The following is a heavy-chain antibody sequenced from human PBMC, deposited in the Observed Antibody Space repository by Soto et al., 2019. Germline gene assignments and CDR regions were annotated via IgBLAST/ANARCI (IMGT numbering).Heavy chain of an antibody. V-gene: IGHV4-30-4*01. CDR2: IYYSGST. J-gene: IGHJ4*02. D-gene: IGHD3-22*01. CDR1: GGSISSGDYY. CDR3: ARAKTRGEVVITTAFRYFDY. Sequence: SETLSLTCTVSGGSISSGDYYWSWIRQPPGKGLEWIGYIYYSGSTYYNPSLKSRVTISVDTSKNQFSLKLSSVTAADTAVYYCARAKTRGEVVITTAFRYFDYWGQGTLVTAPQ.